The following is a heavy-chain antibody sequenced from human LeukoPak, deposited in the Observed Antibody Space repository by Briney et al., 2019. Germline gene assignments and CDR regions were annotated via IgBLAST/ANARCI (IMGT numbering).Heavy chain of an antibody. CDR1: GYTVTSYG. CDR2: ISAYNGNT. J-gene: IGHJ4*02. Sequence: ASVKVSFKASGYTVTSYGFSWGRQAQGQGLEWMGWISAYNGNTDYAQKLQGRVTMTTDTSTSTAYMELRSLRSDDTAVYYCARLGSSSWHSDYWGQGTLVTVSS. V-gene: IGHV1-18*01. D-gene: IGHD6-13*01. CDR3: ARLGSSSWHSDY.